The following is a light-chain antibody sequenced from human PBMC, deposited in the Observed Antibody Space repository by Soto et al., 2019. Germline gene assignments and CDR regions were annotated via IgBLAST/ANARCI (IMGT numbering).Light chain of an antibody. V-gene: IGKV1-39*01. Sequence: DFQMTQSPSSLSASVGDRVTITCRASPSISSYLNWYQQKPGKAPKLLIYASSNLQSGVPSRFSGSGSGTDFTLTISSRQPEDFATYYCEQSYNTPTFGQGTKVEIK. J-gene: IGKJ1*01. CDR2: ASS. CDR3: EQSYNTPT. CDR1: PSISSY.